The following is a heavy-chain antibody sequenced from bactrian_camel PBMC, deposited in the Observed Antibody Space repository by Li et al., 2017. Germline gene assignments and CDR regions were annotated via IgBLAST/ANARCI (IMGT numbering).Heavy chain of an antibody. Sequence: HVQLVESGGESVQVGESLKLSCAISRATFSSYCMAWFRQAPGEEREGVAYLVTGGPALDYADSVKGRFTISVDDAKNTLFLQMNSLKSEDTAMYYCAAALRGLLRQWWELLREATYNNWGQGTQVTVS. V-gene: IGHV3S1*01. CDR1: RATFSSYC. D-gene: IGHD4*01. J-gene: IGHJ4*01. CDR2: LVTGGPAL. CDR3: AAALRGLLRQWWELLREATYNN.